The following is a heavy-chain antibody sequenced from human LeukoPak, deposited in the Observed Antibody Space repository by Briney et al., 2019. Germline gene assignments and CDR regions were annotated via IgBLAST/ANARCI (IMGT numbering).Heavy chain of an antibody. CDR1: GFTFSNAW. J-gene: IGHJ4*02. V-gene: IGHV3-15*01. CDR2: IKSKTDGGTT. Sequence: GGSLRLSCAASGFTFSNAWMSWVRQAPGKGLEWVGRIKSKTDGGTTDYAAPVKGRFTISRDDSKNTLYLQMNSLKTEDTAVYYCTTSAWYYDSSGYYYLYYFDYWGQGTLVTVSS. D-gene: IGHD3-22*01. CDR3: TTSAWYYDSSGYYYLYYFDY.